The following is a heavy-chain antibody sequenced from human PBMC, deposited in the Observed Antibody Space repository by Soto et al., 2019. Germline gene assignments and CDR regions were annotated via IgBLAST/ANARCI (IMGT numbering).Heavy chain of an antibody. CDR1: GYTFTSYG. J-gene: IGHJ4*02. CDR3: AATFYYDSGGSSPYYLDF. D-gene: IGHD3-22*01. CDR2: ISGHNGNT. Sequence: ASVKVSCKASGYTFTSYGMSWVRQAPGQGPEWMGWISGHNGNTKYAQKFQGRVTMTADTSTSTAYMELRSLRYDDTAVYYCAATFYYDSGGSSPYYLDFWGQGTLVTVSS. V-gene: IGHV1-18*04.